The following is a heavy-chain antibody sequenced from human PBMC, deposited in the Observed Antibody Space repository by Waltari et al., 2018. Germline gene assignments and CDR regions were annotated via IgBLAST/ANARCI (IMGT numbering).Heavy chain of an antibody. Sequence: EVHLAESGGGVVQPGGSLRLSCTGSGFRFGDYWMHWVRQAPGKGLRGVSRRNVDGGCIGYGESMKGRCTISRDNAKNTVLLQLNSLRADDTAVYFCARKAGSGYPYGPFYYDNWGQGTLVTVSS. CDR2: RNVDGGCI. V-gene: IGHV3-74*01. CDR1: GFRFGDYW. CDR3: ARKAGSGYPYGPFYYDN. D-gene: IGHD5-12*01. J-gene: IGHJ4*02.